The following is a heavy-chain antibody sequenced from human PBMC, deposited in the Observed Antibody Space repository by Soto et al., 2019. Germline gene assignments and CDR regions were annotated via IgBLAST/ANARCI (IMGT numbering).Heavy chain of an antibody. V-gene: IGHV1-58*01. CDR1: GFTFTSSA. J-gene: IGHJ4*02. D-gene: IGHD1-7*01. CDR2: IVDGSGNS. CDR3: SADNCNYGY. Sequence: QMQLVQSGPEVKKPGTSVKVSCRASGFTFTSSAVQCVRQARGQRLEWLGWIVDGSGNSNYAHKFEERATITRDMSTSTDYIALSSLRSDHTAVYYGSADNCNYGYWGQGTLVTVAS.